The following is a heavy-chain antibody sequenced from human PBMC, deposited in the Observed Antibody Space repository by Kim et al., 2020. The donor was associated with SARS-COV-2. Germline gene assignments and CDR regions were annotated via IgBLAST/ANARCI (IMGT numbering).Heavy chain of an antibody. CDR3: AKFIAARTVYYYYYMDV. J-gene: IGHJ6*03. Sequence: GGSLRLSCAASGFTFSSYGMHWVRQAPGKGLEWVAVISYDGSNKYYADSVKGRFTISRDNSKNTLYLQMNSLRAEDTAVYYCAKFIAARTVYYYYYMDVWGKGTTVTVSS. V-gene: IGHV3-30*18. D-gene: IGHD6-6*01. CDR1: GFTFSSYG. CDR2: ISYDGSNK.